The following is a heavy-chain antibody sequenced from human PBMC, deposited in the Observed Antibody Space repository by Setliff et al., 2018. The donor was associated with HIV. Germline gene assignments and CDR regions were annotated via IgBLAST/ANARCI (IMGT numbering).Heavy chain of an antibody. D-gene: IGHD3-22*01. CDR2: ISYSGST. Sequence: PSETLSLTCTVSGDSISSSSYYWGRIRQPPGKGLEWIGSISYSGSTYYNPSLKSRVTISVDTSKNQFSLKLSSVTAADTAVYYCATNSDTSGYPPPPFDYWGQGTLVTVSS. CDR1: GDSISSSSYY. CDR3: ATNSDTSGYPPPPFDY. J-gene: IGHJ4*02. V-gene: IGHV4-39*01.